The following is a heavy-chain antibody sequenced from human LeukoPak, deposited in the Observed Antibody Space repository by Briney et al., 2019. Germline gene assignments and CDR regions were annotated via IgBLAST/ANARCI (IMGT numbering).Heavy chain of an antibody. CDR1: GYTFISYD. CDR3: ARTASSWSSRYYYYMDV. CDR2: MNPNSGNT. D-gene: IGHD6-13*01. V-gene: IGHV1-8*01. J-gene: IGHJ6*03. Sequence: ASVKVSCKASGYTFISYDINWVRQAPGQGLEWMGWMNPNSGNTDYAQKFQGRVTMTGNTSISTAYMELRSLRSEDTAVYYCARTASSWSSRYYYYMDVWGKGTTVTVSS.